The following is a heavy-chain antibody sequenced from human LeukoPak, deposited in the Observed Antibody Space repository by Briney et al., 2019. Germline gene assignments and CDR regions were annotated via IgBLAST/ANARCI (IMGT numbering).Heavy chain of an antibody. V-gene: IGHV4-39*01. CDR1: GGSISSSSYY. CDR2: IYYSGST. J-gene: IGHJ4*02. CDR3: ARIPLAVAGTFDY. Sequence: SETLSLTCTASGGSISSSSYYWGWIRQPPGKGLEWIGSIYYSGSTYYNPSLKSRVTISVDTSKNQFSLKLSSVTAADTAVYYCARIPLAVAGTFDYWGQGTLLTVSS. D-gene: IGHD6-19*01.